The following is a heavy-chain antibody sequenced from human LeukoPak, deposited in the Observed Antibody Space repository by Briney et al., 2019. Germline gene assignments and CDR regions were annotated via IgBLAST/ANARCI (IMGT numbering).Heavy chain of an antibody. Sequence: SVKVSCKASGGTFSSYAISWVRQAPGQGLEWMGGIIPIFGTANYAQKFQGRVTITTDESTSTAYMELSSLRSKDTAVYYCAGYSGSYYHYYYYYMDVWGKGTTVTVSS. CDR1: GGTFSSYA. V-gene: IGHV1-69*05. CDR2: IIPIFGTA. J-gene: IGHJ6*03. D-gene: IGHD1-26*01. CDR3: AGYSGSYYHYYYYYMDV.